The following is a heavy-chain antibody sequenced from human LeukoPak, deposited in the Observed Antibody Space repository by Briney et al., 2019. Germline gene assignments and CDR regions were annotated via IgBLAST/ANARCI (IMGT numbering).Heavy chain of an antibody. V-gene: IGHV3-30*03. CDR1: GFTFSSYG. J-gene: IGHJ4*02. CDR2: ISYDGSNK. D-gene: IGHD6-13*01. CDR3: AIIQAAAGTSRFDY. Sequence: PGGSLRLSCAASGFTFSSYGMHWVRQAPGKGLEWVAVISYDGSNKYYADSVKGRFTISRDNSKNTLYLQMNSLRAEDTAVYYCAIIQAAAGTSRFDYWGQGTLVTVSS.